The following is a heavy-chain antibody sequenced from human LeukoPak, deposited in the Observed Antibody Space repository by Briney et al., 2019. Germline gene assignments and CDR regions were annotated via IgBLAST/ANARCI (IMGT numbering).Heavy chain of an antibody. CDR2: IRSKANSYAT. CDR3: TKGYYYGMDV. J-gene: IGHJ6*02. CDR1: GFTFSGSA. Sequence: GGSLKLSCAASGFTFSGSAMHWVRQASGKGLEWVGRIRSKANSYATAYAASVKGRFTISRDDPKNTAYLQMNSLKTEDTAVYYCTKGYYYGMDVWGQGTTVTVSS. V-gene: IGHV3-73*01.